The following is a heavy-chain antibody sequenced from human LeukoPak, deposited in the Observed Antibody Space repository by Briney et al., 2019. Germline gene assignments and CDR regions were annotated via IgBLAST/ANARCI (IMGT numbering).Heavy chain of an antibody. V-gene: IGHV3-30*04. Sequence: PGGSLRLSCAASQFTFGSYAMHWVRQAPGKGLEWVAVISYDGSNKYYADSVKGRFTISRDNFKNTLYLQMNSLRAEDTAVYYCARGSTYYDSSGQVPFDYWGQGTLATVSS. CDR2: ISYDGSNK. J-gene: IGHJ4*02. CDR1: QFTFGSYA. D-gene: IGHD3-22*01. CDR3: ARGSTYYDSSGQVPFDY.